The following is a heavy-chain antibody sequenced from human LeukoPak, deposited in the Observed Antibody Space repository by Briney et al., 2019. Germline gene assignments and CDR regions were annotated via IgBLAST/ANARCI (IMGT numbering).Heavy chain of an antibody. V-gene: IGHV4-34*01. CDR2: INHSGST. CDR1: GGSFSGYY. J-gene: IGHJ4*02. CDR3: ARGRYDLRGYFDY. Sequence: SETLSLICAVYGGSFSGYYWSWIRQPPGKGLEWIGEINHSGSTNYNPSLKSRVTISVDTSKNQFSLKLSSVTAADTAVYYCARGRYDLRGYFDYWGQGTLVTVSS. D-gene: IGHD2-2*01.